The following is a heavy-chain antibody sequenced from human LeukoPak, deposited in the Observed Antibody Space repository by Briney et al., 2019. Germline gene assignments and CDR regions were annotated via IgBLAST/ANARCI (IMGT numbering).Heavy chain of an antibody. Sequence: SETLSLTCTVSGGSISSYYWSWIRQPPGKGLEWIGSIYHSGSTNYNPSLKSRVTISVDTSKNQFSLKLSSVTAADTAVYYCARRMRTMVRGAFDYWGQGTLVTVSS. V-gene: IGHV4-59*12. CDR3: ARRMRTMVRGAFDY. D-gene: IGHD3-10*01. CDR2: IYHSGST. CDR1: GGSISSYY. J-gene: IGHJ4*02.